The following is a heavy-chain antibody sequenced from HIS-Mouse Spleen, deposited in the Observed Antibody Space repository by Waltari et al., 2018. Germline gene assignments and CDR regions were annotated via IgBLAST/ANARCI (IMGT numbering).Heavy chain of an antibody. J-gene: IGHJ5*02. D-gene: IGHD2-21*02. V-gene: IGHV4-39*01. CDR1: GGSISSSSYY. Sequence: QLQLQESGPGLVKPSETLSLTCTVSGGSISSSSYYLGWIRQPPGKGLGWIGSIYYSGSTYYNPCLKRRVTISVDTSKNQFSLKLSSVTAADTAVYYCARKRTASGWFDPWGQGTLVTVSS. CDR3: ARKRTASGWFDP. CDR2: IYYSGST.